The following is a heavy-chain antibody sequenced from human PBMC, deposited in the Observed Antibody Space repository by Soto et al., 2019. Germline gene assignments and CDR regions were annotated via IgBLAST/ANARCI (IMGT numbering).Heavy chain of an antibody. V-gene: IGHV1-18*01. J-gene: IGHJ5*02. CDR1: GYTFTSYG. CDR2: ISAYNGNT. Sequence: ASVKVSCKASGYTFTSYGISWVRQAPGQGLEWMGWISAYNGNTNYAQKLQGRVTMTTDTSTSTAYMELRSLRSDDTAVYYCARVDTYYDFWSGYYGGGYWFDPWGQGTLVTVSS. D-gene: IGHD3-3*01. CDR3: ARVDTYYDFWSGYYGGGYWFDP.